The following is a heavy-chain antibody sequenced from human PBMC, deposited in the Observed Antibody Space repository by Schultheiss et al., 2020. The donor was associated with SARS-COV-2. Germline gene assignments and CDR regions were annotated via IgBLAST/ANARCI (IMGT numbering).Heavy chain of an antibody. CDR1: GFIFSSYE. J-gene: IGHJ4*02. CDR3: ARVGYSNDY. D-gene: IGHD6-13*01. V-gene: IGHV3-48*03. CDR2: ISSSGSTI. Sequence: GGSLRLSCAASGFIFSSYEMNWVRQAPGKGLEWVSYISSSGSTIYYADSVKGRFTISRDNAKNSLYLQMNSLRADDTAVYYCARVGYSNDYWGQGTLVTVSS.